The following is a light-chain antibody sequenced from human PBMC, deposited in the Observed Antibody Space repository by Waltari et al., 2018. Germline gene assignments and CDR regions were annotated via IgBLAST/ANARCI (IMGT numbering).Light chain of an antibody. V-gene: IGLV2-14*03. Sequence: QSALTQPASVSGSTGQPITISCTGTSGDIGVFHYVSWYQQHPGKVPKLLIYAVSKRPSGVSNRFSGSKSGNTASLTISGLQAEDEADYYCSSYTNSNTWVFGGGTKLTVL. CDR3: SSYTNSNTWV. CDR2: AVS. CDR1: SGDIGVFHY. J-gene: IGLJ3*02.